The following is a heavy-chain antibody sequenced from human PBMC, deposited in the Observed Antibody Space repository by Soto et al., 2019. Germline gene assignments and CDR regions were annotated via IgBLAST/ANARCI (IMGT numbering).Heavy chain of an antibody. J-gene: IGHJ4*02. Sequence: LSLTCAVSGGSISSGGYSWSWIRQPPGKALEWIAYLYHTGNTYYHPSLESRVTMSVDTSKNQFSLKLTSVTAADTAVYYCARFRGTAILDYWGQGALVTVSS. D-gene: IGHD2-21*02. CDR1: GGSISSGGYS. CDR2: LYHTGNT. V-gene: IGHV4-30-2*01. CDR3: ARFRGTAILDY.